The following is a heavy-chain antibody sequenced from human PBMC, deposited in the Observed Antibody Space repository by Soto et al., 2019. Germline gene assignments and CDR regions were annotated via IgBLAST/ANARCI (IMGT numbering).Heavy chain of an antibody. CDR2: MNPNSGNT. D-gene: IGHD3-3*01. V-gene: IGHV1-8*01. CDR3: AKTAGYDFWSGYYPDYYYYMDV. Sequence: QVQLVQSGAEVKKPGASVKVSCKASGYTFTSYDINWVRQATGQGLEWMGWMNPNSGNTGYAQKFQGRVTMTRNTSISTAYMELSSVRSEDTAVYYCAKTAGYDFWSGYYPDYYYYMDVWGKGTTVTVSS. CDR1: GYTFTSYD. J-gene: IGHJ6*03.